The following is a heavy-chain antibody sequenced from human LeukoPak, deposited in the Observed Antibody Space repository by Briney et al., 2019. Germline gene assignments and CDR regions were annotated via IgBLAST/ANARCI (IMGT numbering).Heavy chain of an antibody. Sequence: ASVKVSCKASGYTFTRHVMNWVRQAPGQGLEWLGWINTRTGNPTYAQGFTGRFVFSLDTSVTTTYLQISSLKHDDTAVYYCARLEYSSSSGRVGYYYYYMDVWGKGTTVTVSS. CDR1: GYTFTRHV. CDR3: ARLEYSSSSGRVGYYYYYMDV. V-gene: IGHV7-4-1*02. D-gene: IGHD6-6*01. J-gene: IGHJ6*03. CDR2: INTRTGNP.